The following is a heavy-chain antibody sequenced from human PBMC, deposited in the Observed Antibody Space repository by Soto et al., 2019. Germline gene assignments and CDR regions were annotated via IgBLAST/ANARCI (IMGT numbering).Heavy chain of an antibody. CDR3: ARDSSASATSYSFDY. J-gene: IGHJ4*02. Sequence: ASVKVYCTASGSKFINHYIHWVRQAPGVGLEWMGIINPNGGGTDYAQKFQGRVTMTPDTYASTVHMELSSLRSEDTAVYFCARDSSASATSYSFDYWGQGTLVTVSS. V-gene: IGHV1-46*01. CDR2: INPNGGGT. D-gene: IGHD3-10*01. CDR1: GSKFINHY.